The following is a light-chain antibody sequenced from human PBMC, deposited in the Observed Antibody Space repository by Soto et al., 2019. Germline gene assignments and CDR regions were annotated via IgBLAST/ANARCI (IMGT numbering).Light chain of an antibody. CDR2: EGT. J-gene: IGLJ2*01. Sequence: QSVLTQPASVSGSPGQSITISCTGTSSDVGNHNLVSWYQHHPGKAPKLMIYEGTKRPSGVSNRFSGSKSGNTASLTISGLQAEDEADYYCCSYAGSRTLVFGRGTKLTVL. CDR1: SSDVGNHNL. CDR3: CSYAGSRTLV. V-gene: IGLV2-23*01.